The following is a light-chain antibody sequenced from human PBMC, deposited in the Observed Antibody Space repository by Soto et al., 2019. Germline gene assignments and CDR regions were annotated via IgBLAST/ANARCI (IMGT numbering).Light chain of an antibody. Sequence: DIQMTQSPSTLSGSVGDRVTITCRASQTISSWLAWYQQKPGKAPKLLIYKASTLKSGVPSRFSGSGSGTEFTLTISSLQPDDFAPYYCQHYNSYSEAFGQGTK. V-gene: IGKV1-5*03. J-gene: IGKJ1*01. CDR3: QHYNSYSEA. CDR2: KAS. CDR1: QTISSW.